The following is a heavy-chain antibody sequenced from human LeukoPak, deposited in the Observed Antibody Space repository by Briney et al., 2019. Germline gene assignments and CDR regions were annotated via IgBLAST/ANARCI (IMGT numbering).Heavy chain of an antibody. V-gene: IGHV3-23*01. J-gene: IGHJ4*02. Sequence: GGSLRLSCVASGVTLSNYAMSWARQAPGKGLEWVSGTSSSGSGGNTYYADSVKGRFTISRDSSRNTLFLHMNSLRAEDTAVYYCARESPQYDYVWGSYRTTTAYYFDYWGQGTLVTVSS. D-gene: IGHD3-16*02. CDR1: GVTLSNYA. CDR2: TSSSGSGGNT. CDR3: ARESPQYDYVWGSYRTTTAYYFDY.